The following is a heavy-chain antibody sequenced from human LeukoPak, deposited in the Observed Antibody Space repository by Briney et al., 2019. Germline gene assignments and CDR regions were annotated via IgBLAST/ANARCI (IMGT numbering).Heavy chain of an antibody. V-gene: IGHV6-1*01. D-gene: IGHD3-22*01. CDR3: AREEVGVTMILGSGDAFDI. Sequence: SQTLSLTCAISGDSVSSNSAAWNWIRQSPSRGLEWLGRTYYRSKWYNDYAVSVKSRITINPDTSKNQFSLQLNSVTPEDTAVYYCAREEVGVTMILGSGDAFDIWGQGTMVTVSS. J-gene: IGHJ3*02. CDR1: GDSVSSNSAA. CDR2: TYYRSKWYN.